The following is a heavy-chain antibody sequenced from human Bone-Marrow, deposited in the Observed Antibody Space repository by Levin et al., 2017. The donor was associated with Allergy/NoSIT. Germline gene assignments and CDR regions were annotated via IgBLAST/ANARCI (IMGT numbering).Heavy chain of an antibody. D-gene: IGHD1-7*01. J-gene: IGHJ4*02. CDR2: IMWNSARM. Sequence: QPGGSLRLSCEASGFMFNDFAMHWVRQIPGKGLEWVSGIMWNSARMDYADSVKGRFTISRDNAKKSLYLEMNGLRVEDTALYYCVKDRTSVDNWNYGGPFESWGQGTLVTVSS. CDR3: VKDRTSVDNWNYGGPFES. CDR1: GFMFNDFA. V-gene: IGHV3-9*01.